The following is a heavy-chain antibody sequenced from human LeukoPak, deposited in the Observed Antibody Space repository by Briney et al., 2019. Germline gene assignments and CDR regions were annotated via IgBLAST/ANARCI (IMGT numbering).Heavy chain of an antibody. CDR3: ARGGFLVVPAAMLFRHKDQPYYMDV. D-gene: IGHD2-2*01. Sequence: SVKVSCKASGGTFSSYAISWVRQAPGQGLEWMGGIIPIFGTANYAQKLQGRVTITTDESTSTAYMELSSLRSEDTAVYYCARGGFLVVPAAMLFRHKDQPYYMDVWGKGTTVTVSS. V-gene: IGHV1-69*05. CDR1: GGTFSSYA. CDR2: IIPIFGTA. J-gene: IGHJ6*03.